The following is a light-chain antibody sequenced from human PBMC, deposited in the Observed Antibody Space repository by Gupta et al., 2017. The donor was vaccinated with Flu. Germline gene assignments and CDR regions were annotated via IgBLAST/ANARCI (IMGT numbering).Light chain of an antibody. Sequence: AIQMTQSPSSLSASVGDRVTITSRASQDIRNTLGWYQQKPGKAPKLLMYNVSTLQSGVPSRFSGSGSGTDFTLTISSLQPEDLATYYCLHDYNYPLTFGGGTKVEIK. CDR2: NVS. V-gene: IGKV1-6*01. CDR1: QDIRNT. CDR3: LHDYNYPLT. J-gene: IGKJ4*01.